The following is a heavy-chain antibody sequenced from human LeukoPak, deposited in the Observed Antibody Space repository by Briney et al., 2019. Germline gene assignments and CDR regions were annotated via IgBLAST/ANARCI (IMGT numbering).Heavy chain of an antibody. CDR2: ISAYNGDT. CDR3: ARVSANYYYYMDV. CDR1: GYTFNSHG. V-gene: IGHV1-18*04. J-gene: IGHJ6*03. Sequence: ASVKVSCKASGYTFNSHGISWVRQAPGQGLEWMGWISAYNGDTNYAQKFQGRVTLTTDRTTSTAYLELRSLRSDDTAVYYCARVSANYYYYMDVWGKGTTVTVSS.